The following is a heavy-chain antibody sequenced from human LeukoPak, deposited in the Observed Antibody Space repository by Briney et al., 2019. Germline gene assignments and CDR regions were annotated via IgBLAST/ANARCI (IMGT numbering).Heavy chain of an antibody. CDR2: ISYDGSNK. D-gene: IGHD6-19*01. CDR1: GFTFSCYA. CDR3: ARGIAVAGIDY. Sequence: GRSLRLSCAASGFTFSCYAMHWVRQAPGKGLEWVAVISYDGSNKYYADSVKGRFTISRDNSKNTLYLQMNSLRAEDTAVYYCARGIAVAGIDYWGQGTLVTVSS. J-gene: IGHJ4*02. V-gene: IGHV3-30-3*01.